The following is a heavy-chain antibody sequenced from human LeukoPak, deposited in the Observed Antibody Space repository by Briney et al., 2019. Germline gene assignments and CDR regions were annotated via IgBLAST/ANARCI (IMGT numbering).Heavy chain of an antibody. Sequence: GGSLRLSCAASGFTFSSYDMTWVRQAPGKGLEWVSCLTAGGDNTYYADSVKGRFTISRDNSKNTLYLQMNSLRAEDTAVYYCARDARIDYWGQGTLVTVSS. CDR2: LTAGGDNT. CDR1: GFTFSSYD. CDR3: ARDARIDY. D-gene: IGHD2-15*01. J-gene: IGHJ4*02. V-gene: IGHV3-23*01.